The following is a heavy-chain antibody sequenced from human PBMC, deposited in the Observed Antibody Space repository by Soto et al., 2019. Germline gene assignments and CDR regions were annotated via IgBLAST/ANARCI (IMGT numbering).Heavy chain of an antibody. CDR1: GFTFSTYW. J-gene: IGHJ6*03. CDR2: IKQDGSEK. D-gene: IGHD6-25*01. Sequence: GGSLRLSCAASGFTFSTYWMSWVRHAPGKGLEWVANIKQDGSEKYYVDSVKGRFTISRDNAKNSLYLQMNSLRAEDTAVYYCARENPAAAVYYYYYYMDVWGKGTTVTVSS. CDR3: ARENPAAAVYYYYYYMDV. V-gene: IGHV3-7*01.